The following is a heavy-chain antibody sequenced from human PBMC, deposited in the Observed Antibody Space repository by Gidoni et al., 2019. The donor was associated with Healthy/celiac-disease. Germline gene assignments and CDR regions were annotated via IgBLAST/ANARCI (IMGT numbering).Heavy chain of an antibody. D-gene: IGHD6-13*01. J-gene: IGHJ3*02. CDR2: ISGSGGST. CDR1: GFTFSSYA. Sequence: EVQLLESGGGLVQPGGSLRLSCAASGFTFSSYAMSWVRQAPGKGLEWVSAISGSGGSTDYADAVKGRFTISRDNSKNTLYLQMNSLRAEDTAVYYCAKEGRIAAAGTAAFDIWGQGTMVTVSS. V-gene: IGHV3-23*01. CDR3: AKEGRIAAAGTAAFDI.